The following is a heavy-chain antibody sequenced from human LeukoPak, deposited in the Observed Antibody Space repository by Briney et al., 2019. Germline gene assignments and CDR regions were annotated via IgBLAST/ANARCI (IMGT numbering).Heavy chain of an antibody. J-gene: IGHJ4*02. V-gene: IGHV3-21*01. CDR1: GFAFSTYS. CDR2: ITSSGSDI. D-gene: IGHD1-7*01. Sequence: GGSLRLSCAASGFAFSTYSMNWVRQAPGKGLEWVSSITSSGSDIYYADSVKGRFTISRDNAKNSLYLQMNSLRAEDTAVYYCARDWKYKVDYWGQGTLVTVSS. CDR3: ARDWKYKVDY.